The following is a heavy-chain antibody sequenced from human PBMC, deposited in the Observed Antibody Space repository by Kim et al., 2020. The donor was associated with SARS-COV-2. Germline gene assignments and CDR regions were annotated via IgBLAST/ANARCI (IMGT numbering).Heavy chain of an antibody. D-gene: IGHD3-10*01. Sequence: SETLSLTCTVSGGSISSSSYYWGWIRQPPGKGLEWIGSIYYSGSTYYNPSLKSRVTISVDTSKNQFSLKLSSVTAADTAVYYCARGSIRGVIIPYFDYWG. V-gene: IGHV4-39*01. CDR1: GGSISSSSYY. CDR2: IYYSGST. CDR3: ARGSIRGVIIPYFDY. J-gene: IGHJ4*01.